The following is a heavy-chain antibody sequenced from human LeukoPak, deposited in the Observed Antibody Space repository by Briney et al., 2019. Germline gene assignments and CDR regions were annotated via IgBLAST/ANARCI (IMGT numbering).Heavy chain of an antibody. V-gene: IGHV4-59*08. CDR3: ARQGGGDYVYYYYYGMDV. CDR2: IYYSGST. J-gene: IGHJ6*02. D-gene: IGHD4-17*01. CDR1: GGSFSSYY. Sequence: PSETLSLTCAVSGGSFSSYYWSWIRQPPGKGLEWIGYIYYSGSTNYNPSLKSRVTISVDTSKNQFSLKLSSVTAADTAVYYCARQGGGDYVYYYYYGMDVWGQGTTVTVSS.